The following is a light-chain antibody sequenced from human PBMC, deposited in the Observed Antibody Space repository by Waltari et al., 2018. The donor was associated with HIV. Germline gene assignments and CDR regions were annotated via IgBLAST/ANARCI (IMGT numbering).Light chain of an antibody. CDR1: NIGTNS. CDR2: YNA. J-gene: IGLJ2*01. V-gene: IGLV3-21*04. Sequence: SYVLTQPPSVSVAPGKTAKITCVGNNIGTNSVHWYQQKPDQAPVLVIYYNADRPSEIPERFSGSNSGNTATLTINRVEAGDEADYYCHVWDTISDHVVFGGGSKLTVL. CDR3: HVWDTISDHVV.